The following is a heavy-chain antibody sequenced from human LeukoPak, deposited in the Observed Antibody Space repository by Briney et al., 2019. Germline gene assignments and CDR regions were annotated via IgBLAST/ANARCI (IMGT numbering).Heavy chain of an antibody. D-gene: IGHD2-2*02. CDR1: GYTFTNYY. V-gene: IGHV1-46*01. CDR2: INPSGGST. Sequence: ALVKVSCKASGYTFTNYYMHWVRQAPGQGLEWMGIINPSGGSTNYAQRFQGRVTMTTDTSTSTVYMELSSLRSEDTAVYYCARDPTDCSTTSCYTINWFDPWGQGTLVTVSS. CDR3: ARDPTDCSTTSCYTINWFDP. J-gene: IGHJ5*02.